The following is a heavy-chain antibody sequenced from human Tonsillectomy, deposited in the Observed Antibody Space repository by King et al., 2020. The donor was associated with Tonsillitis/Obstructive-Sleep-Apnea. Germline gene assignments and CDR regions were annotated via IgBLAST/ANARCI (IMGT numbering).Heavy chain of an antibody. V-gene: IGHV1-2*04. Sequence: VQLVESGAEVKKPGASVKVSCKASGYTFTGYYIHWVRQAPGQGVEWMGWINPNSDGTNYAQKFQGWVTMTRDTSISTAYMELSRLRSDDTAVYYCARGEYYFDYWGQGTLVTVSS. J-gene: IGHJ4*02. D-gene: IGHD3-10*01. CDR2: INPNSDGT. CDR1: GYTFTGYY. CDR3: ARGEYYFDY.